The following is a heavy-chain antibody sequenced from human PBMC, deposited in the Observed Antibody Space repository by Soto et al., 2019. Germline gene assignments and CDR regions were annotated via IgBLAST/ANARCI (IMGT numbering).Heavy chain of an antibody. J-gene: IGHJ4*02. CDR3: HGYGY. CDR1: GFSVRANY. V-gene: IGHV3-53*01. CDR2: IYDTDTT. Sequence: EVQLVESGGGLIQPGGSLRLSCAVSGFSVRANYMSWVRQAPGKGLEWVSVIYDTDTTYYAASVKGRFIISRDISKNILYLQRNVLRAEDTALYYCHGYGYWGQGTLVTVSS. D-gene: IGHD5-18*01.